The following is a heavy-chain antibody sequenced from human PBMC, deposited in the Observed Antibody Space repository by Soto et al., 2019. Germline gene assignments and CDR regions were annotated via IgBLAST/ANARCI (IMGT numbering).Heavy chain of an antibody. CDR2: ISAYNGNT. V-gene: IGHV1-18*01. Sequence: QVQLVQSGAEVKKPGASVKVSCKASGYTFTSYGISWVRQAPGQGLEWMGWISAYNGNTNYAQKPQGRVTRTTDTSTSTAYMELRSLRSDDTAVYYCARDWRLSGSYPNLSDYWGQGTLVTVSS. D-gene: IGHD1-26*01. CDR1: GYTFTSYG. CDR3: ARDWRLSGSYPNLSDY. J-gene: IGHJ4*02.